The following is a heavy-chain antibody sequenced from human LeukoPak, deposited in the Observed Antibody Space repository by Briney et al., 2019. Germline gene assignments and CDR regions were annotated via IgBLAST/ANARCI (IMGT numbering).Heavy chain of an antibody. Sequence: GGSLRLSCAASGFTFSNYWMNWVRQAPGKGLEWVANIKQDGSEKYFVDSVKGRFTISRDNAKNSVYLQMNSLKAEDTAVYYCAGGQGWDFELWGRGTLVTVSS. V-gene: IGHV3-7*01. CDR3: AGGQGWDFEL. CDR2: IKQDGSEK. CDR1: GFTFSNYW. J-gene: IGHJ2*01.